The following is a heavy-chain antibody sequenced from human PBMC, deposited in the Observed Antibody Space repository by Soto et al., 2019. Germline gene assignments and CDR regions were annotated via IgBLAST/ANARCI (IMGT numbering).Heavy chain of an antibody. CDR3: ARPEGFYSSSFYYGMDV. CDR1: GLTFSSYA. Sequence: QVQLVESGGGVVQPGRSLRLSCAASGLTFSSYAMHWVRQAPGKGLEWVAVISYDGSNKYYADSVKGRFTISRDNSKNTLYLQMNSLRAEDTAVYYCARPEGFYSSSFYYGMDVWGQGTTVTVSS. V-gene: IGHV3-30-3*01. CDR2: ISYDGSNK. D-gene: IGHD6-6*01. J-gene: IGHJ6*02.